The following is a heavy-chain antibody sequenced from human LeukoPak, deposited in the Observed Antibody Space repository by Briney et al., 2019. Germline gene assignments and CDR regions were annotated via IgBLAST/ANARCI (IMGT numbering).Heavy chain of an antibody. J-gene: IGHJ4*02. Sequence: GGSLRLSCVASGFTFSSHGMNWVRQAPGKGLEWVSGITSGTRTYYADSVKGRFAISRDNSKNTMYLQMNSLRAEDTAVYYYARGGYYYDSSGYLRGDYWGQGTLVTVSS. CDR2: ITSGTRT. CDR1: GFTFSSHG. V-gene: IGHV3-23*01. D-gene: IGHD3-22*01. CDR3: ARGGYYYDSSGYLRGDY.